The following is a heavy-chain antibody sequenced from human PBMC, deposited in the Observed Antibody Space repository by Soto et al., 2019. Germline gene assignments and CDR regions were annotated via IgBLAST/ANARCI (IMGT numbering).Heavy chain of an antibody. D-gene: IGHD4-4*01. CDR1: GGSISSYY. CDR2: IYYSGST. CDR3: ARARYSNYVPYYYYYYGMDV. V-gene: IGHV4-59*08. Sequence: PSETLSLTCTVSGGSISSYYWSWIRQPPGKGLEWIGYIYYSGSTNYNPSLKSRVTISVDTSKNQFSLKLSSVTAADTAVYYCARARYSNYVPYYYYYYGMDVWGQGTTVTVSS. J-gene: IGHJ6*02.